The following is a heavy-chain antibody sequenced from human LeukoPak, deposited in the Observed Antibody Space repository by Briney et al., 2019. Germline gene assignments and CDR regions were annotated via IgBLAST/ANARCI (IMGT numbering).Heavy chain of an antibody. V-gene: IGHV2-5*01. CDR3: AHSRLITIFGVVITNGFDY. CDR2: IYWNDDK. Sequence: SGPTLVKPTQTLTLTCTFSGFSLSTSGVGVGWIRQPPGKALEWPALIYWNDDKRYSPSLKSRLTITKDTSKNQVVLTMTNMDPVDTATYYCAHSRLITIFGVVITNGFDYWGQGTLVTVSS. J-gene: IGHJ4*02. D-gene: IGHD3-3*01. CDR1: GFSLSTSGVG.